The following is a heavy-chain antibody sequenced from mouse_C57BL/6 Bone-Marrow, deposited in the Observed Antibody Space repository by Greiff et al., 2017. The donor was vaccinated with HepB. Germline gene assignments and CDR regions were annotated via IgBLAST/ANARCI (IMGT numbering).Heavy chain of an antibody. D-gene: IGHD1-1*01. J-gene: IGHJ4*01. CDR1: GYTFTSYG. CDR2: IYPRSGNT. CDR3: AREVYYYGSFYYAMDY. V-gene: IGHV1-81*01. Sequence: VHLVESGAELARPGASVKLSCKASGYTFTSYGISWVKQRTGQGLEWIGEIYPRSGNTYYNEKFKGKATLTADKSSSTAYMELRSLTSEASAVYFCAREVYYYGSFYYAMDYWGQGTSVTVSS.